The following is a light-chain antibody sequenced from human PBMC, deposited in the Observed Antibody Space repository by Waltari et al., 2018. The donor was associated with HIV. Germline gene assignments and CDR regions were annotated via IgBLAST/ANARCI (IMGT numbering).Light chain of an antibody. CDR2: KAS. Sequence: GDRVTITCRASQSIGSWLAWYQQKPGKAPKLLIYKASTLESGVPSRFSGSGSGTEFTLTISSLQPDDFSTYYCQQYNSYSPTTFGQGTKVEIK. CDR3: QQYNSYSPTT. J-gene: IGKJ1*01. V-gene: IGKV1-5*03. CDR1: QSIGSW.